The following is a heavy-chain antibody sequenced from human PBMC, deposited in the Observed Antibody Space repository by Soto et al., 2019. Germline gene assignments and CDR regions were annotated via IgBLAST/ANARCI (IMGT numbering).Heavy chain of an antibody. CDR3: TTSGRTWPDSFDF. CDR1: GGTVSSYA. V-gene: IGHV1-69*06. J-gene: IGHJ3*01. Sequence: SVTVSCKASGGTVSSYAISWVRQAPGEGLEXMGXXIXXFXTXXXAXXXQGRVTMTADKSTSTAYMELSSLRSEDTAVYYCTTSGRTWPDSFDFWGQGARVTASS. CDR2: XIXXFXTX.